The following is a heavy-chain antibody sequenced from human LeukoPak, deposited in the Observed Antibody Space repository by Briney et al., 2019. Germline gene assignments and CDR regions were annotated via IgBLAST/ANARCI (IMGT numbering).Heavy chain of an antibody. D-gene: IGHD3-16*01. J-gene: IGHJ4*02. CDR2: VYHTGHT. CDR3: ARHRFGHLFDY. CDR1: GDSLSGYY. V-gene: IGHV4-59*01. Sequence: SETLSLTCTVSGDSLSGYYWSWMRQPPGKGLEWIGYVYHTGHTHYSPSLKSRVTVSLDTSRNQVSLILRSVTAADTAVYYCARHRFGHLFDYWGQGTLVCVSS.